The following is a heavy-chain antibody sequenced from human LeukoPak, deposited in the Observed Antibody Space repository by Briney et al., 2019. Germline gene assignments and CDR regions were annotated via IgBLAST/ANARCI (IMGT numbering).Heavy chain of an antibody. D-gene: IGHD6-13*01. CDR2: IKLDGGEK. CDR1: GFTFSSYW. V-gene: IGHV3-7*01. J-gene: IGHJ4*01. CDR3: ARDGTAAGLYFDL. Sequence: QTGGSLRLSCGVSGFTFSSYWMNWVRQAPGKGLEWVASIKLDGGEKSYVGSVKGRFTISRDNAKNSLYLQMSSLRAEDTAVYYCARDGTAAGLYFDLWGQGTLVTVSS.